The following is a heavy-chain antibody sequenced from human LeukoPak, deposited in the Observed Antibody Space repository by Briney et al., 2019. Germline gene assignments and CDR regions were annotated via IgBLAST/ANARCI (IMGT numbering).Heavy chain of an antibody. CDR1: GGTFSSYA. Sequence: SVKVSCKASGGTFSSYAISWVRQAPGQGLEWIGGIIPIFGTANYAQKFQGRVTITADESTSTAYMEPSSLRSEDTAVYYCASSSRFVTAIIDYWGQGTLVTVSS. J-gene: IGHJ4*02. CDR2: IIPIFGTA. V-gene: IGHV1-69*13. D-gene: IGHD2-21*02. CDR3: ASSSRFVTAIIDY.